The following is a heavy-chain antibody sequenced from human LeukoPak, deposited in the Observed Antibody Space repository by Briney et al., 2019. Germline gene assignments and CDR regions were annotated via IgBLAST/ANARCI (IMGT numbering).Heavy chain of an antibody. D-gene: IGHD3-22*01. CDR2: ISGSGGST. CDR1: GFTFSSYA. CDR3: AKDLLRFTNYYDSSGSDAFDI. Sequence: PGGSLRLSCAASGFTFSSYAMSWVRQAPGKGLEWVSAISGSGGSTYYADSVKGRFTISRDNSKNTLYLQMNSLRAEDTAVYYCAKDLLRFTNYYDSSGSDAFDIWGQGTMVTVSS. V-gene: IGHV3-23*01. J-gene: IGHJ3*02.